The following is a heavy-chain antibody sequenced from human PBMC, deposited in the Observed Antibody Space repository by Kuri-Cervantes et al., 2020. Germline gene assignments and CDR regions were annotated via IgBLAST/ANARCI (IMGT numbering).Heavy chain of an antibody. Sequence: GESLKISCAASGFTFSSYSMNWVRQAPGKGLEWVSPTSSSSSYIYYADSVKGRFTISRDNSKNTLYLQMNSLRAEDTAVYYCARDEVATKNAFDIWGQGTMVTVSS. CDR1: GFTFSSYS. J-gene: IGHJ3*02. CDR2: TSSSSSYI. D-gene: IGHD5-12*01. V-gene: IGHV3-21*01. CDR3: ARDEVATKNAFDI.